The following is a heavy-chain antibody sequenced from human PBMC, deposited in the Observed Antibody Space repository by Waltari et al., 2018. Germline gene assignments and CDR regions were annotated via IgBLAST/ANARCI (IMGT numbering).Heavy chain of an antibody. V-gene: IGHV1-69*06. CDR2: MSPISATA. J-gene: IGHJ4*02. CDR3: DTNPSSIAAQRPPHY. D-gene: IGHD6-6*01. Sequence: QVQLVQSGAEVKKPGSSVKVSCKASGGPFSSYAISWVRQAPGQGLEWFGVMSPISATANYAQEFQGRLTITGDKSTSTGYMELSSLRSEYTAVYYCDTNPSSIAAQRPPHYWGQGTLVTVAS. CDR1: GGPFSSYA.